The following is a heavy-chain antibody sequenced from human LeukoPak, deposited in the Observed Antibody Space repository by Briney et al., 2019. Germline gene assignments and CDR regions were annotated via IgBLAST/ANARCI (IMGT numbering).Heavy chain of an antibody. D-gene: IGHD6-19*01. CDR2: IDPSDSYT. CDR3: ARQRRETVAGIR. Sequence: GESLKISCKGSGYSFTSYWISWVRQMPGKGLEWMERIDPSDSYTNYSPSFQGHVTISADKSISTAYLQWSSLKASDTAMYYCARQRRETVAGIRWGQGTLVTVSS. CDR1: GYSFTSYW. V-gene: IGHV5-10-1*01. J-gene: IGHJ4*02.